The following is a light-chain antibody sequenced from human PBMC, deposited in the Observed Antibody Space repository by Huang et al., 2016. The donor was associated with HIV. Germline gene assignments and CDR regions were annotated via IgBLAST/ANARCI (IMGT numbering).Light chain of an antibody. V-gene: IGKV1-NL1*01. CDR2: AAS. J-gene: IGKJ1*01. CDR1: QGISNS. CDR3: QQNYSIST. Sequence: DIQMTQSPSSLSASVGDRVTITCLASQGISNSLAWYQQKPGKAPKLLLYAASRFEIGVRSRFSGRGSETVYTLTIRSLQPEDFATYYCQQNYSISTFGQGTKVEIK.